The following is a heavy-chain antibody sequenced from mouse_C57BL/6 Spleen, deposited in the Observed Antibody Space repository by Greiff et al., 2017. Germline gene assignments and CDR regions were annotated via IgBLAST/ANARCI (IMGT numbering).Heavy chain of an antibody. J-gene: IGHJ3*01. V-gene: IGHV1-22*01. D-gene: IGHD1-3*01. Sequence: EVLLQESGPELVKPGASVKLSCKASGYTFTDYNMHWVKQSHGKSLEWIGYINPNNGGTSYNHKFKGKATLTVNKSSSTAYMELSSLTSEDSAVYYCARDNYVAFAYWGQGTLVTVSA. CDR3: ARDNYVAFAY. CDR1: GYTFTDYN. CDR2: INPNNGGT.